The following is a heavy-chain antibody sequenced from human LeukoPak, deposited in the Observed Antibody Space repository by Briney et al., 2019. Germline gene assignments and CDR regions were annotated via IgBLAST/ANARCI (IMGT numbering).Heavy chain of an antibody. V-gene: IGHV5-51*03. J-gene: IGHJ6*03. CDR2: IYPGDSDT. CDR3: AAARFRNYYYMDV. Sequence: GESLKISCKGSGYSFTSYWIGWVRQMPGKGLEWMGIIYPGDSDTRYSPSFQGQVTISADKSISTAYLQWSSLKALDTAMYYCAAARFRNYYYMDVWGKGTTVTVSS. CDR1: GYSFTSYW. D-gene: IGHD6-6*01.